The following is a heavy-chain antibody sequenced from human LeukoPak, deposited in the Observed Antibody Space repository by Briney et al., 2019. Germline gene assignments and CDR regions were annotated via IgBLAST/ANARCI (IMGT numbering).Heavy chain of an antibody. Sequence: PGGSLRLSCAASGFTFSSYWMSWVRQAPGKGLEWVSYISSSGSTTYYADSVKGRFTISRDNAKNSLYLQMNSLRAEDTAVYYCARATMTHYYGSGSFPQDAFDIWGQGTMVTVSS. V-gene: IGHV3-48*04. J-gene: IGHJ3*02. CDR3: ARATMTHYYGSGSFPQDAFDI. CDR2: ISSSGSTT. D-gene: IGHD3-10*01. CDR1: GFTFSSYW.